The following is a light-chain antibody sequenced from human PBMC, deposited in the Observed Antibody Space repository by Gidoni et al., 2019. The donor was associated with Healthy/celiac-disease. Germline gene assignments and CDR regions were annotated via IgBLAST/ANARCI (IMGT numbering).Light chain of an antibody. V-gene: IGKV3-11*01. CDR1: QSVSSY. CDR3: QQRSNWPPWT. Sequence: EIVLTQSPATLSLSPGERATLSCRASQSVSSYLAWYQQKPGQAPRLLIYDASNRATGIPARFSGSGSVTYFTLTISSLEPEDFAVYYCQQRSNWPPWTFGQGTKVEIK. CDR2: DAS. J-gene: IGKJ1*01.